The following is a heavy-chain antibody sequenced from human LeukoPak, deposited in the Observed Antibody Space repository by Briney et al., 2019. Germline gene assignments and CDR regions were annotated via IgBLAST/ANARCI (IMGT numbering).Heavy chain of an antibody. J-gene: IGHJ5*02. Sequence: ASVKVSCKVSGYTLTELSMHWVRQAPGKGLEWMGGFDPEDGETIYAQKFQGRVTMTEDTSTDTAYMELSSLRSEDTAVYYCARDRAIITYDPVPGGWFDPWGQGTLVTVSS. CDR3: ARDRAIITYDPVPGGWFDP. V-gene: IGHV1-24*01. D-gene: IGHD3-3*01. CDR2: FDPEDGET. CDR1: GYTLTELS.